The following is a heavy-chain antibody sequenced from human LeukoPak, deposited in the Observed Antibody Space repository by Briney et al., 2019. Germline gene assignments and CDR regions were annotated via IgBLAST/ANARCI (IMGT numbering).Heavy chain of an antibody. D-gene: IGHD6-19*01. CDR3: AKDPGSYSSGSSYYYYYMDV. CDR1: GFTFSSYS. CDR2: ISSSSSYI. Sequence: GGSLRLSCAASGFTFSSYSMNWVRQAPGKGLEWVSSISSSSSYIYYADSVKGRFTISRDNAKNSLYLQMNSLRAEDTAVYYCAKDPGSYSSGSSYYYYYMDVWGKGTTVTISS. J-gene: IGHJ6*03. V-gene: IGHV3-21*01.